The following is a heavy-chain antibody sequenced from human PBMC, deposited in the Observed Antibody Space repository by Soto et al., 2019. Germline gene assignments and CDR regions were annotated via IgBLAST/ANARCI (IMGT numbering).Heavy chain of an antibody. V-gene: IGHV3-21*06. J-gene: IGHJ5*01. CDR2: ISSSTSYV. Sequence: GGSLRLSGAASGFTFSRYGMNWLRQAPGKGLEWVASISSSTSYVYYADSVKGRFSTSRDNAKNILYLEMYGLRTEDTAVYYCARDPSEGRVGNWFESWGQGTLVTVSS. D-gene: IGHD2-2*01. CDR3: ARDPSEGRVGNWFES. CDR1: GFTFSRYG.